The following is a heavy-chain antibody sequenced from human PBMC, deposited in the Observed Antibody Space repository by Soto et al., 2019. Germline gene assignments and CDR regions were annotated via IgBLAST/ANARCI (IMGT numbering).Heavy chain of an antibody. CDR2: ISFDGSNK. CDR3: ARDLGGYYYDSSGYYSKTVFDI. D-gene: IGHD3-22*01. J-gene: IGHJ3*02. Sequence: GGSLRLSCAASGFTFSSYAMHWGRQAPGKGLEWVTVISFDGSNKYYADSVKGRFTISRDKSQNTLYLQMNSLRAEETAVYYCARDLGGYYYDSSGYYSKTVFDIWGQGTMVTVSS. V-gene: IGHV3-30-3*01. CDR1: GFTFSSYA.